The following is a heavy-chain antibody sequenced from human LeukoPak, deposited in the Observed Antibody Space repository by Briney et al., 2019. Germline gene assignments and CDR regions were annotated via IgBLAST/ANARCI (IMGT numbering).Heavy chain of an antibody. CDR3: ARDPPDYVDYGMDV. D-gene: IGHD4-17*01. CDR2: IYYSGST. J-gene: IGHJ6*02. Sequence: SQTLSLTCTVSGGSISSGGYYWSWIRQHPGKGLEWIGYIYYSGSTYYNPSLKSRDTISVDTSKNQFSLKLSSVTAADTAVYYCARDPPDYVDYGMDVWGQGTTVTVSS. CDR1: GGSISSGGYY. V-gene: IGHV4-31*03.